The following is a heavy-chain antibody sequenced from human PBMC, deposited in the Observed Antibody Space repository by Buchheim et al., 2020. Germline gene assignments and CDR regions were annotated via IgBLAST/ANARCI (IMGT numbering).Heavy chain of an antibody. Sequence: QVQLVESGGGVVQPGRSLRLSCAASGFTFSSYAMHWVRQAPGKGLEWVAVISYDGSNKYYADSVKGRFTIPRDNSKNTLYLQMNSLRAEDTAVYYCARNLGYCSSTSCTLYYYYGMDVWGQGTT. J-gene: IGHJ6*02. CDR3: ARNLGYCSSTSCTLYYYYGMDV. D-gene: IGHD2-2*03. CDR1: GFTFSSYA. V-gene: IGHV3-30*04. CDR2: ISYDGSNK.